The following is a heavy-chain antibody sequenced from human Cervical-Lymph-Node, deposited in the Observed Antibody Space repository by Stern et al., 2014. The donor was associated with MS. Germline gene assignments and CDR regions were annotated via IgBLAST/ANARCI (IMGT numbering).Heavy chain of an antibody. CDR1: GFSLSNARMG. D-gene: IGHD1-26*01. CDR2: IFSTDEK. Sequence: QITLKESGPVLVKPTETLTLTCSVSGFSLSNARMGVSWIRQPPGKALEWLAHIFSTDEKSYSTSLESRLTITRGTSKGQMVLTMTNMDPVDTATYYCARTYSGSHLDWFDPWGQGTLVTVSS. V-gene: IGHV2-26*01. J-gene: IGHJ5*02. CDR3: ARTYSGSHLDWFDP.